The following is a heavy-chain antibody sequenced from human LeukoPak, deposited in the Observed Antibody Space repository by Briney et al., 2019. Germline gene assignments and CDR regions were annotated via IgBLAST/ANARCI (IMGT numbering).Heavy chain of an antibody. Sequence: GGSLRLSCAASGFTFSSYDVHWVRQATGKGLEWVSAIGTAGDTYYPGSVKGRFTISRENAKNSLYLQMNSLRAGDTAVYYCARDNSGRSFDYWGQGTLVTVSS. J-gene: IGHJ4*02. V-gene: IGHV3-13*01. CDR1: GFTFSSYD. D-gene: IGHD1-26*01. CDR2: IGTAGDT. CDR3: ARDNSGRSFDY.